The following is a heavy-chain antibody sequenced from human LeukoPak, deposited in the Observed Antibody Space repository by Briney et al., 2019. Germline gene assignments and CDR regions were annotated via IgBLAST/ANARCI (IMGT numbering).Heavy chain of an antibody. CDR2: INHSGST. CDR3: ARESPAGAAAGTFYYYYYMDV. Sequence: SETLSLTCAVYGGSFSGYYWSWIRQPPGKGLEWIGEINHSGSTNYNPSLKSRVTISVDTSKNQFSLKLSSVTAADTAVYYCARESPAGAAAGTFYYYYYMDVWGKGTTVTVSS. CDR1: GGSFSGYY. D-gene: IGHD6-13*01. J-gene: IGHJ6*03. V-gene: IGHV4-34*01.